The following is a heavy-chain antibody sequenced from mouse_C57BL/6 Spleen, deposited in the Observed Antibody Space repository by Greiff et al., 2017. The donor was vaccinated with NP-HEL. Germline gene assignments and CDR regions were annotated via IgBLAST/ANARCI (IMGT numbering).Heavy chain of an antibody. Sequence: QVQLKESGPELVKPGASVKISCKASGYAFSSSWMNWVKQRPGKGLEWIGRIYPGDGETNSNGKVKGKAKLTADKSSSTAYMQLSSLTSEGSAVCVCARPAHCSSSWLSYLGQGTLVTVSA. CDR3: ARPAHCSSSWLSY. CDR1: GYAFSSSW. J-gene: IGHJ3*01. CDR2: IYPGDGET. D-gene: IGHD1-1*01. V-gene: IGHV1-82*01.